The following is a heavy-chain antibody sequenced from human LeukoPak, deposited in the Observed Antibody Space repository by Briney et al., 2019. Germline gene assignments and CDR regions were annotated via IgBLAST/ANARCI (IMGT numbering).Heavy chain of an antibody. CDR3: ARRVGAYSHPYDY. D-gene: IGHD4/OR15-4a*01. J-gene: IGHJ4*02. CDR1: GFTFSSYS. Sequence: GGSLRLSCAASGFTFSSYSMNWVRQAPGKGLEWVSSISSSSLYIYYADSVKGRFTISRDNSKNTLYLQMNSLRAEDTAVYYCARRVGAYSHPYDYWGQGTLVTVSS. V-gene: IGHV3-21*04. CDR2: ISSSSLYI.